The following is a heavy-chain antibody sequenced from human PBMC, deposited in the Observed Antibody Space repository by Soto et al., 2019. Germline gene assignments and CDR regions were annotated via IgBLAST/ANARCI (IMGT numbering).Heavy chain of an antibody. J-gene: IGHJ6*02. CDR2: ISSSSSHI. Sequence: PGGSLRLSCAASGFTFISYSMNWVRQAPGKGLEWVSSISSSSSHIYYADSVKGRFTISRDNAKNSLYLQMNSLRAEDTAVYYCAREYGGNSVDYYYGMDVWGQGTTVTVSS. CDR1: GFTFISYS. D-gene: IGHD2-21*02. CDR3: AREYGGNSVDYYYGMDV. V-gene: IGHV3-21*01.